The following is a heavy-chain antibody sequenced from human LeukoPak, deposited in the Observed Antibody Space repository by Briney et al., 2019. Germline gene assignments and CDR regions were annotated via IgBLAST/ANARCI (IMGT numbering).Heavy chain of an antibody. J-gene: IGHJ6*02. CDR2: FDPEDGET. D-gene: IGHD2-15*01. Sequence: ASVTVSCKVSGYTLTELSMHWVRQAPGKGLEWMGGFDPEDGETIYAQKFQGRVTMTEDTSTDTAYMELSSLRSEDTAVYYCATQSTYCSGGSCYYYYGMDVWGQGTTVTVSS. CDR3: ATQSTYCSGGSCYYYYGMDV. CDR1: GYTLTELS. V-gene: IGHV1-24*01.